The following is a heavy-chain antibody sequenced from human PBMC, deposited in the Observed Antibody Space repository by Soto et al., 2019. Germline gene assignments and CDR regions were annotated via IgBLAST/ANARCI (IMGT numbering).Heavy chain of an antibody. D-gene: IGHD3-9*01. CDR1: GGSISSGGYY. CDR3: ARGEADYDILTGYPPAPMDV. J-gene: IGHJ6*03. CDR2: IYYSGST. V-gene: IGHV4-31*03. Sequence: SETLSLTCTVSGGSISSGGYYWSWIRQHPGKGLEWIGYIYYSGSTYYNLSLKSRVTISVDTSKNQFSLKLSSVTAADTAVYYCARGEADYDILTGYPPAPMDVWGKGTTVTVSS.